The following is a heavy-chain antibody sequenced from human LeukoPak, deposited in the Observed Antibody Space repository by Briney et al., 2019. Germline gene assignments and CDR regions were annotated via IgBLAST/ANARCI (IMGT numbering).Heavy chain of an antibody. Sequence: GGSLKLSCAASGFSFSSHAMCWVRQAPGKGLEWVSSIDISGGSTYYADSVQGRFTISRDNSKNTLYLQMNSLRAEDTALYYCANEVRPNDYWGQGTLVTVSS. D-gene: IGHD1-1*01. J-gene: IGHJ4*02. V-gene: IGHV3-23*01. CDR3: ANEVRPNDY. CDR1: GFSFSSHA. CDR2: IDISGGST.